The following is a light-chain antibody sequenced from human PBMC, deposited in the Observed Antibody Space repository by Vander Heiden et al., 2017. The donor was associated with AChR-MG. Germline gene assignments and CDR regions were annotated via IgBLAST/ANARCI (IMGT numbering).Light chain of an antibody. V-gene: IGLV3-25*03. CDR3: QSADSSGTFHV. J-gene: IGLJ1*01. CDR1: ALPKQY. Sequence: SYELTQPPSVSVSPGQTARIHCSGDALPKQYAYWYQQKPGQAPVLVIYKDSERPSGIPERFSGSSSGTTVTLTISGVQAEDEADYYCQSADSSGTFHVFGTGTKVTVL. CDR2: KDS.